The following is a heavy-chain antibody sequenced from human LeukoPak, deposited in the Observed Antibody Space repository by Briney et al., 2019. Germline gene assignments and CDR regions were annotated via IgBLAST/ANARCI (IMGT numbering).Heavy chain of an antibody. J-gene: IGHJ4*02. CDR1: GYTFSRYA. CDR3: ARSNNDGDYLGVGFDY. D-gene: IGHD4-17*01. Sequence: GSVRVSCKASGYTFSRYAMNWVRQAPGQGLEWMGWINTNTGNPTYAQGFTGGFVFSLDTSVSTAYLQFSGLQPEDSAVYYCARSNNDGDYLGVGFDYWGQGTLVTVSS. V-gene: IGHV7-4-1*02. CDR2: INTNTGNP.